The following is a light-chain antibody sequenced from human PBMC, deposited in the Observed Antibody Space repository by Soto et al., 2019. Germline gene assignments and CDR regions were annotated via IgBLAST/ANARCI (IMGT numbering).Light chain of an antibody. Sequence: QSVLTQPASVSGSPGQAITISRTGTSRDVGGYNYVSWYQQHPGKAPKLMIYDVSNRPSGVSNRFSGSKSGNTASLTISGLQAEDEADYYCSSYTSSSTLYVFGTGTKVTVL. CDR1: SRDVGGYNY. CDR3: SSYTSSSTLYV. CDR2: DVS. J-gene: IGLJ1*01. V-gene: IGLV2-14*01.